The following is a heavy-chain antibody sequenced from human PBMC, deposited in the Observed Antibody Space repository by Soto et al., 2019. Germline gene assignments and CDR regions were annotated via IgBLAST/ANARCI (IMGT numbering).Heavy chain of an antibody. CDR2: IYYGGSS. Sequence: HLPLQESGPGLVKPSETLSLTCTVSGVSISSSSYYWGWFRQPPGKGLEWIGTIYYGGSSYSNPSLKSRVTISLDPSKNQFSRTWTSVTAADTAVYDCARHGSYWGQGTLVTVS. J-gene: IGHJ4*02. CDR3: ARHGSY. CDR1: GVSISSSSYY. V-gene: IGHV4-39*01.